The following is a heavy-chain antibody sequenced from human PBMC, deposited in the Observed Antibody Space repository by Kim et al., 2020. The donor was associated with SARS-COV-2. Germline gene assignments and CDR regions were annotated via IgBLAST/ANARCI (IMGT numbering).Heavy chain of an antibody. D-gene: IGHD3-22*01. J-gene: IGHJ6*02. V-gene: IGHV3-53*01. Sequence: GGSLRLSCAASGFTVSSNYMSWVRQAPGKGLEWVSVIYSGGSTYYADSVKGRFTISRDNSKNTLYLQMNSLRAEDTAVYYCARENYYDSSNYYYGMDVWGQGTTVTVSS. CDR3: ARENYYDSSNYYYGMDV. CDR2: IYSGGST. CDR1: GFTVSSNY.